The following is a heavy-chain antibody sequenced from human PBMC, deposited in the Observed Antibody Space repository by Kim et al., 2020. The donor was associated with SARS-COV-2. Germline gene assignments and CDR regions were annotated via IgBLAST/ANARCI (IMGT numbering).Heavy chain of an antibody. CDR3: VRSHYDILTGFPESCWFDD. Sequence: ASVKVSCKASVYTFTSYYMHWVRQAPGQGLEWMGIINPSGGSTSYVQKFHGRVTMTMNTPTSTVSMEPSSLRSEDTAGYYCVRSHYDILTGFPESCWFDDWGQGTLVTVSS. J-gene: IGHJ5*02. V-gene: IGHV1-46*01. CDR1: VYTFTSYY. D-gene: IGHD3-9*01. CDR2: INPSGGST.